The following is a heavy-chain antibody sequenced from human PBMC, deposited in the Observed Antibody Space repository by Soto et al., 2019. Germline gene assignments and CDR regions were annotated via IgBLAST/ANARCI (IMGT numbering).Heavy chain of an antibody. Sequence: QVQLVQSGAEVKKPGSSVKVSCKASGGTFSSYAISWVRQAPGQGLEWMGGIIPIFGTANYAQKFQGRVTITADESTSTAYMELSSLRSEDTAVYYCASKYYYDSSGYPYGMDFWGQGTTVTVSS. J-gene: IGHJ6*02. CDR1: GGTFSSYA. CDR2: IIPIFGTA. V-gene: IGHV1-69*01. CDR3: ASKYYYDSSGYPYGMDF. D-gene: IGHD3-22*01.